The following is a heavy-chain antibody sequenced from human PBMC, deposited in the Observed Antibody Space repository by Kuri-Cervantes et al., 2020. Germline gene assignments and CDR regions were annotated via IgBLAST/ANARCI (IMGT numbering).Heavy chain of an antibody. J-gene: IGHJ4*02. CDR1: RFIFRNYG. CDR3: AKDRDYYDSSGSEY. CDR2: ISYAGSNN. V-gene: IGHV3-30*19. D-gene: IGHD3-22*01. Sequence: GESLKISCAASRFIFRNYGMHWVRQAPGKGLERVAVISYAGSNNYNADSVKGRFTLSRDYSNNTLYLQMSSLRAEDTAVYYCAKDRDYYDSSGSEYWGQGTLVTVSS.